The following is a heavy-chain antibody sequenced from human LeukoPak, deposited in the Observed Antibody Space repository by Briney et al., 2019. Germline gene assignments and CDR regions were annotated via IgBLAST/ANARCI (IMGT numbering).Heavy chain of an antibody. CDR2: IYYSGST. D-gene: IGHD3-10*01. CDR3: ARGGYYGSGSDFRFDP. V-gene: IGHV4-39*07. Sequence: SETLSLTCTVSGGSISSSSYYWGRIRQPPGKGLEWIGSIYYSGSTYYNPSLKSRVTISVDTSKNQFSLKLSSVTAADTAIYYCARGGYYGSGSDFRFDPWGQGTLVTVSS. J-gene: IGHJ5*02. CDR1: GGSISSSSYY.